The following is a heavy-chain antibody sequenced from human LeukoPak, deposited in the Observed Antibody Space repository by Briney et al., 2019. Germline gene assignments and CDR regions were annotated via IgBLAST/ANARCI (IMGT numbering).Heavy chain of an antibody. CDR3: ARERHDFWSGYSNGDY. J-gene: IGHJ4*02. Sequence: ASVKVSCKASGYTFTSYGISWVRQAPGQGLEWMGWISAYNGNTNYAQKLQGRVTMTTDTSTSTAYMELSRLRSDDTAVYYCARERHDFWSGYSNGDYWGQGTLVTVSS. CDR2: ISAYNGNT. D-gene: IGHD3-3*01. V-gene: IGHV1-18*01. CDR1: GYTFTSYG.